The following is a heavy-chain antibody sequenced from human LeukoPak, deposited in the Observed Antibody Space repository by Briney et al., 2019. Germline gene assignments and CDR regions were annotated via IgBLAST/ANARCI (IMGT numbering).Heavy chain of an antibody. CDR1: GGSFSGYY. D-gene: IGHD3-9*01. V-gene: IGHV4-34*01. Sequence: SETLSLTCAVYGGSFSGYYWSWIRQPPGKGLEWIGEINHSGSTNYNPSLKSRVTISVDTSKNQFSLKLSSVTAADTAVYYCARGRQFKYYDILTGYYPGSRGRFDYWGQGTLVTVSS. CDR3: ARGRQFKYYDILTGYYPGSRGRFDY. J-gene: IGHJ4*02. CDR2: INHSGST.